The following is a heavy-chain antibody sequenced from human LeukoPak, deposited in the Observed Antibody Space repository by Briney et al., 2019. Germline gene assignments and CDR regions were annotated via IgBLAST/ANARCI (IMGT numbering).Heavy chain of an antibody. CDR2: IYYSGST. CDR1: GGSISSYY. J-gene: IGHJ3*02. CDR3: ARTRYDILTGPSDAFDI. D-gene: IGHD3-9*01. V-gene: IGHV4-59*01. Sequence: PSETLSLTCTASGGSISSYYWSWIRQPPGKGLEWIGYIYYSGSTNYNPSLKSRVTISVDTSKNQFSLKLSSVTAADTAVYYCARTRYDILTGPSDAFDIWGQGTMVTVSS.